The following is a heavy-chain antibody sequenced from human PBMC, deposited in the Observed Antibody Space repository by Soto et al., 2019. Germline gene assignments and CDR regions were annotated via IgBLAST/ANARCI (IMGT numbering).Heavy chain of an antibody. V-gene: IGHV1-2*02. CDR1: GYTFTGFF. CDR2: INPNTGGT. Sequence: ASVKVSCNASGYTFTGFFLHWVRQAPGQGLEWLGWINPNTGGTNYAQDFQGRITMTRDTSISTAYLELTSLRSDDTAVYYCAREGIEARIPSDWGQGTLVTVSS. D-gene: IGHD2-21*01. J-gene: IGHJ4*02. CDR3: AREGIEARIPSD.